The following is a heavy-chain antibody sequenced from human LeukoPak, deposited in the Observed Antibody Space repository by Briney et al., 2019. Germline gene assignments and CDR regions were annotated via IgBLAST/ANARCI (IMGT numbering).Heavy chain of an antibody. D-gene: IGHD6-6*01. CDR1: GYTFTGYY. CDR2: INPNSGGT. V-gene: IGHV1-2*02. CDR3: ARWDRDGSSSEGFDY. J-gene: IGHJ4*02. Sequence: ASVKVSCKASGYTFTGYYMHWVRQAPGQGLERMGWINPNSGGTNYAQKFQGRVTMTRDTSISTAYMELSRLRSDDTAVYYCARWDRDGSSSEGFDYWGQGTLVTVSS.